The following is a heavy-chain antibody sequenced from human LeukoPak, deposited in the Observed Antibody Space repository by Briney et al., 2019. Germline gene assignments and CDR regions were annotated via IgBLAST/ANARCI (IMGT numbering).Heavy chain of an antibody. CDR2: INPSGGST. CDR1: GYTFTSYY. CDR3: ARATLEYYYDSSGYYSGWFDP. D-gene: IGHD3-22*01. Sequence: ASVKVSCKASGYTFTSYYMHWVRQAPGQGLEWMGIINPSGGSTNYAQKFQGRVTITADESTSTAYMELSSLRSEDTAVYYCARATLEYYYDSSGYYSGWFDPWGQGTLVTVSS. J-gene: IGHJ5*02. V-gene: IGHV1-46*01.